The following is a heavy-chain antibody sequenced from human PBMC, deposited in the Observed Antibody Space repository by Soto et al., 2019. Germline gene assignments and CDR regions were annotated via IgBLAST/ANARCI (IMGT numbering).Heavy chain of an antibody. J-gene: IGHJ6*04. CDR2: IDNAGTDS. Sequence: EVQLVESGGGLVQPGGSLRLSCAASGFTLSGRSMDWVRQAPGKGLVWVSGIDNAGTDSTYVDSVKGRFTSSRDNAKNMLYLQMNRLSVEDTAVYYCARGWFGLDVWGKGTTVTVSS. CDR1: GFTLSGRS. D-gene: IGHD3-10*01. CDR3: ARGWFGLDV. V-gene: IGHV3-74*02.